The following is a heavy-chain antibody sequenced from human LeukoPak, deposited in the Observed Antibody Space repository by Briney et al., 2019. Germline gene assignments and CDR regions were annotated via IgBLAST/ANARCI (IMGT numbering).Heavy chain of an antibody. CDR1: GYSFTSYW. D-gene: IGHD2-15*01. CDR2: IYPGDSDT. CDR3: ARLDCSGGSCYALDY. V-gene: IGHV5-51*01. Sequence: GESLKISCKGSGYSFTSYWIGWVRQMPGKGLEWMGIIYPGDSDTRYSPSFQGQVTISADKSISTAYLQWSSLKASDTAMYYCARLDCSGGSCYALDYWGQGTLVTVSS. J-gene: IGHJ4*02.